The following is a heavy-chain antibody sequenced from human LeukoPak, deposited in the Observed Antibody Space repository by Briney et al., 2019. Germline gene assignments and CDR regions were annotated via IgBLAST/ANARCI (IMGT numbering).Heavy chain of an antibody. J-gene: IGHJ4*02. D-gene: IGHD3-10*01. CDR2: IIPIFGTA. CDR1: GGTFSSYA. V-gene: IGHV1-69*01. Sequence: GSSVKVSCKASGGTFSSYAISWVRQAPGQGLEWMGGIIPIFGTANYAQKSQGRVTITADESTSTAYMELSSLRSEDTAVYYCARGWMDYGSGSYSGDYWGQGTLVTVSS. CDR3: ARGWMDYGSGSYSGDY.